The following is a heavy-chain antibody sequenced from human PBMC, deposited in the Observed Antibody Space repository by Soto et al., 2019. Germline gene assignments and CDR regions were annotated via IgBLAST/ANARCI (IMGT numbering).Heavy chain of an antibody. CDR3: ASSVAGLYNWFDP. CDR2: IIPIFGTA. V-gene: IGHV1-69*06. D-gene: IGHD6-19*01. CDR1: GGTFSSYA. Sequence: GASVKVSCKASGGTFSSYAISWVRQAPGQGLEWMGGIIPIFGTANYAQKFQGRVTITADKSTSTAYMELSSLRSEDTAVYYCASSVAGLYNWFDPWGQGTLVTVSS. J-gene: IGHJ5*02.